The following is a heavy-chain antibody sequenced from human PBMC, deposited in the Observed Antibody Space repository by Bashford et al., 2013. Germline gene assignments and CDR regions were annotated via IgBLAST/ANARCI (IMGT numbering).Heavy chain of an antibody. V-gene: IGHV3-23*01. D-gene: IGHD1-26*01. J-gene: IGHJ1*01. CDR3: AKAPFSGTYYAEYFQH. CDR2: ISGNGGST. Sequence: VRQAPGKGLEWISVISGNGGSTYYADSVKGRFTISRDNSKKTLYLQMNSLRADDTAVYYCAKAPFSGTYYAEYFQHWGQGTLVTVSS.